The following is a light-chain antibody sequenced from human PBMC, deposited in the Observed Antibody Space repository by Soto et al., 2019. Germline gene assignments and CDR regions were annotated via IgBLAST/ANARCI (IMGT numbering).Light chain of an antibody. CDR1: QSVTRY. CDR3: QQRDTWPIT. CDR2: DAS. V-gene: IGKV3-11*01. Sequence: EIVLTQSPATLSLSPGERATLSCRASQSVTRYLAWYQQNPGQAPRFLIFDASNRATGVPARFSGSGSGTDFTLTISSLEPEDFAVYYCQQRDTWPITFGQGTRLEI. J-gene: IGKJ5*01.